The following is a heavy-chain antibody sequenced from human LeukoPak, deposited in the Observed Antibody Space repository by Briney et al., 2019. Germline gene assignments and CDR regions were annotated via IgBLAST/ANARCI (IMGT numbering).Heavy chain of an antibody. CDR2: ISAYNGNT. V-gene: IGHV1-18*01. CDR1: VYTFTGYG. CDR3: GYGGNSVDY. Sequence: ASVNVSSKPSVYTFTGYGISWVRRAPGQGLEWMGWISAYNGNTNYAQKLQGRVTMTTDTSTSTAYMELRSLRSGDTAVYYCGYGGNSVDYWGQGTLVTVSS. J-gene: IGHJ4*02. D-gene: IGHD4-23*01.